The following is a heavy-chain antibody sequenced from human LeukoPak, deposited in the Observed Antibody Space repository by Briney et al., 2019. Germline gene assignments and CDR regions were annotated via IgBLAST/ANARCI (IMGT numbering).Heavy chain of an antibody. V-gene: IGHV1-2*02. CDR2: INPNSGGT. J-gene: IGHJ4*02. CDR3: ARDSGYSSGWYFAY. CDR1: GYTFTSYY. Sequence: ASVKVSCKASGYTFTSYYMHWVRQAPGQGLEWMGWINPNSGGTNYAQKFQGRVTMTRDTSISTAYMELSRLRSDDTAVYYCARDSGYSSGWYFAYWGQGTLVTVSS. D-gene: IGHD6-19*01.